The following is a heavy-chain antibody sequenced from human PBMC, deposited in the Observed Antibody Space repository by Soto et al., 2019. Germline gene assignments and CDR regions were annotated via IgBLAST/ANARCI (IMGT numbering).Heavy chain of an antibody. V-gene: IGHV3-23*01. J-gene: IGHJ4*02. CDR3: AKMEGMDPWAYCFDY. CDR1: GFTFSDFA. D-gene: IGHD2-2*03. Sequence: EVQVLESGGGLVQPGGSLRLSCAATGFTFSDFAMSWVRQAPGKGLEWVSRIYGGGNGPHYADSVKGRVTISRDNSKNTWYLQMNSLIAEDTAVYYCAKMEGMDPWAYCFDYWGQGTLVTVSS. CDR2: IYGGGNGP.